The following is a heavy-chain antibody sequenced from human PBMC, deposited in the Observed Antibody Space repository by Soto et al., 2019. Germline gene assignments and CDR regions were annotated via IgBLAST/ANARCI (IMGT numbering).Heavy chain of an antibody. V-gene: IGHV3-30-3*01. CDR3: ARDHGMFLSYYYYGMDV. Sequence: QVQLVESGGGVVQPGRSLTLSCAASVFTFSRFSMHWVLQAPGKGLAWVAVISYDGSNTHYAESVKGRFNISRDDSKNTVFLQMNNLRCEDSALYYCARDHGMFLSYYYYGMDVWGQGTTVSVSS. D-gene: IGHD3-10*02. CDR1: VFTFSRFS. CDR2: ISYDGSNT. J-gene: IGHJ6*02.